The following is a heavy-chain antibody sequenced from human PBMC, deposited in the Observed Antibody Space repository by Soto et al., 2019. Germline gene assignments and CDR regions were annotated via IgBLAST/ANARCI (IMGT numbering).Heavy chain of an antibody. CDR2: IYHGGSV. CDR3: ARTFDYYGMDV. V-gene: IGHV4-38-2*01. CDR1: GYSMTSGYY. Sequence: SETLSLTCAVSGYSMTSGYYWGWVRQPPVKGLEWLGSIYHGGSVYYNPSLKSRVAISLDTSKNHFSLDLTSVTAADTAVYYCARTFDYYGMDVWGQGTTVTVSS. J-gene: IGHJ6*02. D-gene: IGHD3-3*01.